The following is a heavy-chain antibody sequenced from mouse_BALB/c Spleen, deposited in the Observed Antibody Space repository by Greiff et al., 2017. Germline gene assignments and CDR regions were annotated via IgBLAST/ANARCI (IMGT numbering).Heavy chain of an antibody. CDR1: GFTFSSYA. Sequence: DVKLVESGGGLVKPGGSLKLSCAASGFTFSSYAMSWVRQSPEKRLEWVAEISSGGSYTYYPDTVTGRFTISRDNAKNTLYLEMSSLRSEDTAMYYCAIYYGYDYAMDYWGQGTSVTVSS. CDR2: ISSGGSYT. V-gene: IGHV5-9-4*01. J-gene: IGHJ4*01. CDR3: AIYYGYDYAMDY. D-gene: IGHD2-2*01.